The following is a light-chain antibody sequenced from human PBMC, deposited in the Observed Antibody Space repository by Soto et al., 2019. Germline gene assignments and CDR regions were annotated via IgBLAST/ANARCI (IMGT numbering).Light chain of an antibody. J-gene: IGLJ1*01. CDR1: SSDVGGYNY. V-gene: IGLV2-11*01. CDR3: CSYAGSSTDV. CDR2: DVS. Sequence: QSALTQPRSVSGSPGQSVTISCTGTSSDVGGYNYVSWYQQHPGKAPKFMIFDVSKRPSGVPDRFSGSKSGNTASLTISGLQAEDEADYYCCSYAGSSTDVFGTGTKVTVL.